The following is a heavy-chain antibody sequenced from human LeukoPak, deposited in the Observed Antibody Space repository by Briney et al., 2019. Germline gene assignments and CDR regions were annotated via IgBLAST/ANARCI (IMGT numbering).Heavy chain of an antibody. CDR2: INHSGST. CDR1: GGSFSGYY. Sequence: SETLSLTCAVYGGSFSGYYWSWIRQPPGKGLEWIGEINHSGSTNYNPSLKSRVTISVDTSKNQFSLKLSSVAAADTAVYYCARGLGYYYDSSGYYYGNLDYWGQGTLVTVSS. D-gene: IGHD3-22*01. V-gene: IGHV4-34*01. CDR3: ARGLGYYYDSSGYYYGNLDY. J-gene: IGHJ4*02.